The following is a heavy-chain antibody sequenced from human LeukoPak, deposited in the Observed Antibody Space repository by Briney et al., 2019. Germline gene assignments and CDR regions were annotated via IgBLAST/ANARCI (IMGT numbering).Heavy chain of an antibody. CDR3: AKDREYSYGDYFDY. V-gene: IGHV3-43*01. D-gene: IGHD5-18*01. Sequence: GGSLRLSCAASGFTFEDYTMHWVRQSPGKRLEWVSLISWDGGSTYYADSVKGRFTISRDNSKNSLYLQMNSLRAEDTAVYDCAKDREYSYGDYFDYWGQGTLVTVSS. CDR2: ISWDGGST. J-gene: IGHJ4*02. CDR1: GFTFEDYT.